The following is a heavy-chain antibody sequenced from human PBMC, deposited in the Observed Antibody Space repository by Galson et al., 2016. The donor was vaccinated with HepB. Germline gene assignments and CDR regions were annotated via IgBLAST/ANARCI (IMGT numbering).Heavy chain of an antibody. CDR2: IWYDGNNK. D-gene: IGHD3-16*01. Sequence: SPRLSCAASGVTFSNYGMHWVRQAPGKGLEWVAFIWYDGNNKNYADSVKGRFTISRDKSKNTLYLQMTSLRVEDTAVYYCARQGDTIGQFDYWGQGTLVTVSS. J-gene: IGHJ4*02. CDR3: ARQGDTIGQFDY. V-gene: IGHV3-33*01. CDR1: GVTFSNYG.